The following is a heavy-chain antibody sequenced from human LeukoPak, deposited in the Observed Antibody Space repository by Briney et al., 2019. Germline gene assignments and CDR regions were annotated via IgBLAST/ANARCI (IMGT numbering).Heavy chain of an antibody. J-gene: IGHJ5*02. D-gene: IGHD3-10*01. CDR3: ARDRDWFDP. CDR2: VNPASGGT. Sequence: GASVKVSCKASGYSFTGYYIHWLRQAPGRGPEWMGRVNPASGGTDYAQQFQGRVTMTRDTSISTAYMELSSLRSDDTAVYYCARDRDWFDPWGQGTLVTVSS. V-gene: IGHV1-2*06. CDR1: GYSFTGYY.